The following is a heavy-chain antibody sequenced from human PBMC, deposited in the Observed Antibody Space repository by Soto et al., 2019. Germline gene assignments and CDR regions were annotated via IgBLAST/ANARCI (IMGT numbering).Heavy chain of an antibody. CDR1: GYTFTSYD. D-gene: IGHD3-10*01. CDR3: ARGRLLWFGELSASDY. J-gene: IGHJ4*02. V-gene: IGHV1-8*01. CDR2: MNPNSGNT. Sequence: ASVKFSCRASGYTFTSYDINWVRQATGQGLEWMGWMNPNSGNTGYAQKFQGRVTMTRNTSISTAYMELSSLRSEDTAVYYCARGRLLWFGELSASDYWGQGTLVTVSS.